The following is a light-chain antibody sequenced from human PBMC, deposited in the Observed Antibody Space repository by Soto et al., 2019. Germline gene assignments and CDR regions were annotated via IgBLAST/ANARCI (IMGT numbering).Light chain of an antibody. CDR3: CAYTSTSALYV. V-gene: IGLV2-14*01. CDR2: EVS. CDR1: SSDIGAYDY. Sequence: QSALTQPASVSGSPGQSITISCSGTSSDIGAYDYVSWYQQHPGRAPKLIIYEVSNRPSGVSNRFSGSKSGNTASLTISGLQTEDEADYYCCAYTSTSALYVFGTGTKLTVL. J-gene: IGLJ1*01.